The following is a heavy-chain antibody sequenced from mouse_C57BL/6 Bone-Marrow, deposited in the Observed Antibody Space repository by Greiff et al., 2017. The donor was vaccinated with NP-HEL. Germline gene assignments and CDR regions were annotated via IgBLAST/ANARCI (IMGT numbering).Heavy chain of an antibody. J-gene: IGHJ2*01. CDR3: ARFHYDYPYYFDY. V-gene: IGHV2-9-1*01. D-gene: IGHD2-4*01. Sequence: QVQLKQSGPGLVAPSQSLSITCTVSGFSLTSYAISWVRQPPGKGLEWLGVIWTGGGTNYNSALKSRLSISKDNTKSQVFLKMNSLRTDDTARYYCARFHYDYPYYFDYWGQGTTLTVSS. CDR2: IWTGGGT. CDR1: GFSLTSYA.